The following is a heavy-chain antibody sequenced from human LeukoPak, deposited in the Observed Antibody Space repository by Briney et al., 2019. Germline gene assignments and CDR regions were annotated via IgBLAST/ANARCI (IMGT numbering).Heavy chain of an antibody. Sequence: GGSLRLSCVGSGFIFSNYFMNWVRQSPGKGLEWVSSISRVSSDIYYADSVKGRFTISRDNSKNTLYLQMNSLRAEDTAVYYCARSDPDAFDIWGQGTMVTVSS. V-gene: IGHV3-21*01. CDR3: ARSDPDAFDI. CDR1: GFIFSNYF. J-gene: IGHJ3*02. CDR2: ISRVSSDI.